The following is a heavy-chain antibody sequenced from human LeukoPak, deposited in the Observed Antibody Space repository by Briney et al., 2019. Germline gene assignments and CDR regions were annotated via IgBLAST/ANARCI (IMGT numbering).Heavy chain of an antibody. V-gene: IGHV1-18*01. CDR1: GYTFSSYG. D-gene: IGHD3-10*01. CDR3: ARGGSGSVSAFDI. CDR2: ISGYNDNT. Sequence: GASVTVSCKASGYTFSSYGITWVRQAPGQGLEWMGWISGYNDNTNYAQKLQGRVTMTTDTSTSTAYMELRSLRSDDTAVYYCARGGSGSVSAFDIWGQGTMVTVSS. J-gene: IGHJ3*02.